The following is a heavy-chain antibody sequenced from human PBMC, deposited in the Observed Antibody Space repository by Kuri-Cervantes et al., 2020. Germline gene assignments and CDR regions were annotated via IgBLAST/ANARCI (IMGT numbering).Heavy chain of an antibody. CDR2: ISYDGSNK. CDR1: GFTFSSYA. Sequence: GESLKISCAASGFTFSSYAMHWVRQAPGKGLEWVAVISYDGSNKYYADSVKGRFTISRDNAKNSLYLQMNSLRAEDTAVYYCARVFESDYGDYYGMDVWGQGTTVTVSS. D-gene: IGHD4-17*01. V-gene: IGHV3-30-3*01. CDR3: ARVFESDYGDYYGMDV. J-gene: IGHJ6*02.